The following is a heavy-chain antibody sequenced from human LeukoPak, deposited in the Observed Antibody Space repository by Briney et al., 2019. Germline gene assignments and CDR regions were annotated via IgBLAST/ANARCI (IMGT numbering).Heavy chain of an antibody. CDR1: GGTFSSYA. J-gene: IGHJ5*02. CDR3: ARKYCSGGSCYNSRGWFDP. D-gene: IGHD2-15*01. Sequence: GASVKVSCKASGGTFSSYAISWVRQAPGQGLEWMGGIIPMFGTANYAQKFQGRVTITADESTSTAYMELNSLRSEDTVVYYCARKYCSGGSCYNSRGWFDPWGQGTLVTVSS. V-gene: IGHV1-69*13. CDR2: IIPMFGTA.